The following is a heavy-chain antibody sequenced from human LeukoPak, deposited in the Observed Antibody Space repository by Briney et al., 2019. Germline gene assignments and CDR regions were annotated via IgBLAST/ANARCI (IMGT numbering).Heavy chain of an antibody. V-gene: IGHV1-69*13. J-gene: IGHJ6*03. Sequence: SVKVSCKASGGTFSSYAISWVRQAPGQGLEWMGGIIPIFGTANYAQKFQGRVTITADESTSTAYMELSSLRSEDTAVYYCATSGGYSYGRHYWYYMDVWGKGTTVTVSS. CDR1: GGTFSSYA. D-gene: IGHD5-18*01. CDR3: ATSGGYSYGRHYWYYMDV. CDR2: IIPIFGTA.